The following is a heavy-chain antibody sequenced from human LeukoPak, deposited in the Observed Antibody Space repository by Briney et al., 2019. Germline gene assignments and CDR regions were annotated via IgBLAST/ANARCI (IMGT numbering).Heavy chain of an antibody. CDR2: ISGRGGST. CDR1: GFISSSYA. J-gene: IGHJ4*02. V-gene: IGHV3-23*01. Sequence: PGGSLTLSCAPSGFISSSYAVSWVRHAPGKGLEWVAAISGRGGSTCYADSVKRWFTISTDKYKNTLYLQMNSLTAEDTAVCYCVKDQGAIAYYFDYWGEGALVSLSS. CDR3: VKDQGAIAYYFDY. D-gene: IGHD6-13*01.